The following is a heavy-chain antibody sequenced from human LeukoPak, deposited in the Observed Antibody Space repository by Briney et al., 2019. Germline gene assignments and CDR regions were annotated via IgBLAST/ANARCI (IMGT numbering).Heavy chain of an antibody. D-gene: IGHD3-22*01. CDR2: INHSGST. Sequence: PSETLSLTCAVYGGSFSGYYWSWIRQPPGKGLEWIGEINHSGSTNYNPSLKSRVTISVDTSKNQFSLKLSSVTAADTAVYYCARGAIPTSHYYDSSGYPYYFDYWGQGTLVTVSS. CDR1: GGSFSGYY. V-gene: IGHV4-34*01. CDR3: ARGAIPTSHYYDSSGYPYYFDY. J-gene: IGHJ4*02.